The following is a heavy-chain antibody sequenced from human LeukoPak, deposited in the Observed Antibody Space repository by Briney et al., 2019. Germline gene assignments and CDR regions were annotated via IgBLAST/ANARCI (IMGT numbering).Heavy chain of an antibody. CDR1: GFTFDDYA. Sequence: GGSPRLSCAASGFTFDDYAMHWVRRAPGKGLEWVSLISGDGGSTYYADSVKGRFTISRDNSKNSLYLQMNSLRTEDTALYYCAKGPNPYCSSTSCYAPWGQGTLVTVSS. D-gene: IGHD2-2*01. CDR2: ISGDGGST. V-gene: IGHV3-43*02. CDR3: AKGPNPYCSSTSCYAP. J-gene: IGHJ5*02.